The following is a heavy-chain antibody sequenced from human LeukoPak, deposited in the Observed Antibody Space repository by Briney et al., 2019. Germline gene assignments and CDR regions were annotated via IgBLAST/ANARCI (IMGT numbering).Heavy chain of an antibody. D-gene: IGHD3-10*01. Sequence: ASVKVSCKASGYTFTSYGISWVRQAPGQGLEWVGWISPYNGNTNYAQRLQGRVTMTTDTSTSTAYMELRSLRSVDTAVYYCARDLRFGESVPIDAFDIWGQGTRVTVSS. CDR3: ARDLRFGESVPIDAFDI. CDR1: GYTFTSYG. J-gene: IGHJ3*02. V-gene: IGHV1-18*01. CDR2: ISPYNGNT.